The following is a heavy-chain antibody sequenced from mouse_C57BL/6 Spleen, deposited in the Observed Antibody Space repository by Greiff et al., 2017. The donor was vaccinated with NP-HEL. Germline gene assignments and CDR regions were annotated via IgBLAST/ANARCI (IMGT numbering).Heavy chain of an antibody. J-gene: IGHJ4*01. CDR3: ARRGKIYDDYDKDAMDY. V-gene: IGHV1-54*01. Sequence: QVQLKQSGAELVRPGTSVKVSCKASGYAFTNYLIEWVKQRPGQGLEWIGVIHPGSGGTNYNEKFKGKATLTADKTSSTAYMQLSSLTSEDSAVYFCARRGKIYDDYDKDAMDYWGQGTSVTVSS. CDR1: GYAFTNYL. D-gene: IGHD2-4*01. CDR2: IHPGSGGT.